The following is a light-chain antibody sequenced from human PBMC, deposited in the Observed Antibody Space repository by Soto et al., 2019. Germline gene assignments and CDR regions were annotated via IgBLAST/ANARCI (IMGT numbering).Light chain of an antibody. J-gene: IGKJ1*01. Sequence: EMVMTQSPATLSVSPGERVTLSCRASQSVSSYLAWYQQKPGQPPRLLIYVASTRAAGIPARFSGSGSGTEFTLTISSLQSEDFAVYYCQKYKDWPPWFGQGTKVEIK. V-gene: IGKV3-15*01. CDR1: QSVSSY. CDR2: VAS. CDR3: QKYKDWPPW.